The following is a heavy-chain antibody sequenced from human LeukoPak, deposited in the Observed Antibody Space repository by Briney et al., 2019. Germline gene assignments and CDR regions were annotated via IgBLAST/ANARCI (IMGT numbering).Heavy chain of an antibody. CDR3: ARRPLTRTYYYDSSGYSIDY. CDR2: ISTDGSST. V-gene: IGHV3-74*03. Sequence: PGGSLRLSCAASGFTFSNYWMHWVRQAPGKGLVWVSRISTDGSSTTYADSVKGRFTISRDNAKNSLYLQMNSLRAEDTAVYYCARRPLTRTYYYDSSGYSIDYWGQGTLVTVSS. J-gene: IGHJ4*02. CDR1: GFTFSNYW. D-gene: IGHD3-22*01.